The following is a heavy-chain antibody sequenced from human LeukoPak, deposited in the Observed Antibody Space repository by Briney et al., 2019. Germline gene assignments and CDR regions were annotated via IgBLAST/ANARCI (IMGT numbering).Heavy chain of an antibody. J-gene: IGHJ4*02. CDR1: GGTFSSYA. Sequence: ASVKVSCKASGGTFSSYAISWVRQAPGQGLEWMGRIILIFGIANYAQKFQGRVTITADKSTSTAYMELCSLRSEDTAVYYCAGESHFQLRLLPDYWGQGTLVTVSS. CDR3: AGESHFQLRLLPDY. V-gene: IGHV1-69*04. CDR2: IILIFGIA. D-gene: IGHD4-17*01.